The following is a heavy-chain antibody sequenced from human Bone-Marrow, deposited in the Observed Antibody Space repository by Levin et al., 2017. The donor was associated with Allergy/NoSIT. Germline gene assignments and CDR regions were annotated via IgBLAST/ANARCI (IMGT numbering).Heavy chain of an antibody. Sequence: PSETLSLTCSAYGGSLSGHGGSWIRQAPGKGLYWIGEVDDGGSTNYSPSLRSRVTISLDTSRNEFSLRVTSVTAADTAVYYCARVGRHYSDYYLDSWGPGTLVIVSS. CDR3: ARVGRHYSDYYLDS. V-gene: IGHV4-34*01. D-gene: IGHD4-11*01. CDR1: GGSLSGHG. CDR2: VDDGGST. J-gene: IGHJ4*02.